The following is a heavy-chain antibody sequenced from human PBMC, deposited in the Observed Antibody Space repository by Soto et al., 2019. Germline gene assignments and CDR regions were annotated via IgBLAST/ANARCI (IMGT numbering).Heavy chain of an antibody. D-gene: IGHD3-9*01. J-gene: IGHJ6*02. CDR3: ARDDWFETYYYYYGMDV. V-gene: IGHV1-18*01. Sequence: GASVKVSCKASGYTFTIYGISWVRQAPGQGLEWMGLISANGGNTSYAQKFQGRVTMTRDTSTSTVYMELSSLRSEDTAVYYCARDDWFETYYYYYGMDVWGQGTTVTVSS. CDR2: ISANGGNT. CDR1: GYTFTIYG.